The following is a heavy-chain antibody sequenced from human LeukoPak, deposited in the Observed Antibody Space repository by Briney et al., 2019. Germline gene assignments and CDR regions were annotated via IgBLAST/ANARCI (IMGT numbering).Heavy chain of an antibody. Sequence: GASVKVSCKASGYTFNSYDINWVRQGTGQGLEWMGWMNPNSGNIGYAQKFQGRVTMTGDTSITTAYMELSSLTSDDTAVYYCARGSYYDSSGYHRSPFDIWGQGTTVTVSS. CDR3: ARGSYYDSSGYHRSPFDI. J-gene: IGHJ3*02. V-gene: IGHV1-8*01. D-gene: IGHD3-22*01. CDR2: MNPNSGNI. CDR1: GYTFNSYD.